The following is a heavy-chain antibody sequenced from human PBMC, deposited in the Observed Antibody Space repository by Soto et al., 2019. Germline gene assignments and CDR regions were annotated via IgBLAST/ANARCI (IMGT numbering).Heavy chain of an antibody. Sequence: PSETLSLTCTISGGSLSNNYWSWVRQPPGKGLEWIGYIFYSGTTNYNPSLKSRVTISQDKSKNQFSLSLSSVTAADTAVYFCARHSEVRGSIYSYYSMDVWGKGTTVTVSS. D-gene: IGHD3-10*01. CDR3: ARHSEVRGSIYSYYSMDV. CDR2: IFYSGTT. CDR1: GGSLSNNY. J-gene: IGHJ6*03. V-gene: IGHV4-59*08.